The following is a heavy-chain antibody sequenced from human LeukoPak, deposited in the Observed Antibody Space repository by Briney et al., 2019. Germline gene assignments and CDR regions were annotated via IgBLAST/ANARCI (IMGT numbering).Heavy chain of an antibody. V-gene: IGHV1-18*01. J-gene: IGHJ3*02. D-gene: IGHD3-22*01. Sequence: VASVKVSCKASGYTFTSYGISWVRQAPGQGLEWMGWISAYNGNTNYAQKLQGRVTMTTDTSTSTAYMELRSLRSDDTAVYYCARDDHYDSSGYDAFDIWGQGTMVTVSS. CDR1: GYTFTSYG. CDR2: ISAYNGNT. CDR3: ARDDHYDSSGYDAFDI.